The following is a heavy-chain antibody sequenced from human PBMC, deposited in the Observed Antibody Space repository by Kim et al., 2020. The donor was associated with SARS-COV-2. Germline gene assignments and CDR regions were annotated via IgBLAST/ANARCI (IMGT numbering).Heavy chain of an antibody. Sequence: QKFQGRVTMTRDTSTSTVYMELSSLRSEDTAVYYCARDGGYSGSPSWFDPWGQGTLVTVSS. V-gene: IGHV1-46*01. J-gene: IGHJ5*02. D-gene: IGHD1-26*01. CDR3: ARDGGYSGSPSWFDP.